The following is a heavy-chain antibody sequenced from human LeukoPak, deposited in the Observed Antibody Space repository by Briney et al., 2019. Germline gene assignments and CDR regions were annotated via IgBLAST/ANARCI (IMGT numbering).Heavy chain of an antibody. CDR3: VRDSDSVARGYFDY. J-gene: IGHJ4*02. CDR2: IDTDGSIT. Sequence: GGSLRLSCAASGFTFGNYWMHWVRQVPGKGQVWVSRIDTDGSITNYADSARSRFTISRDNARNNLYLQMNSLRAEDTAVYYCVRDSDSVARGYFDYWGQGTLVTVSS. V-gene: IGHV3-74*01. CDR1: GFTFGNYW. D-gene: IGHD2-2*01.